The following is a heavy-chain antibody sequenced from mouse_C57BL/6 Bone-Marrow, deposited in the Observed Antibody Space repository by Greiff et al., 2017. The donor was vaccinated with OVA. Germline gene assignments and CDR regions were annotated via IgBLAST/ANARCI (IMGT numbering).Heavy chain of an antibody. V-gene: IGHV1-55*01. CDR3: ARRNWAYFDY. D-gene: IGHD4-1*01. CDR1: GYTFTSYW. J-gene: IGHJ2*01. CDR2: IYPGSGST. Sequence: QVHVKQSGAELVKPGASVKMSCKASGYTFTSYWITWVKQRPGQGLEWIGDIYPGSGSTNYNEKFKSKATLTVDTSSSTAYMQLSSLTSEDSAVYYCARRNWAYFDYWGQGTTLTVSS.